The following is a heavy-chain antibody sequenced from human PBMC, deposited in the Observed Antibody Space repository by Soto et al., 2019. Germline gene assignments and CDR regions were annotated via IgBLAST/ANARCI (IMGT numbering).Heavy chain of an antibody. CDR2: IVVGSGHI. Sequence: QMQLVQSGPEVKKPGTSVKVSCKASGFNFTTSAMQGVRQARGQRPEWIGWIVVGSGHINYAQQFHERVTITRDMSTGTVDMELSSLRSEDTAVYYCAATIIAVGGSGYYGLDVSGQGTTVTV. CDR1: GFNFTTSA. J-gene: IGHJ6*02. CDR3: AATIIAVGGSGYYGLDV. D-gene: IGHD6-19*01. V-gene: IGHV1-58*02.